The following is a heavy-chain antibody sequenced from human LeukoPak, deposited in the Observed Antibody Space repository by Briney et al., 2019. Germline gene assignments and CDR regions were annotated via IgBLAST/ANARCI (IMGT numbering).Heavy chain of an antibody. Sequence: SETLSLTCAVYGGSFSSYYWNWIRQPPGKGLEWIGEISHSGSTNYNPSLKSRVTISVDTSKNQFSLKLNSVTAADTAVYFCARGWGNGDCSGGSCATGDDAFDIWGLGTMVTVSS. J-gene: IGHJ3*02. CDR3: ARGWGNGDCSGGSCATGDDAFDI. CDR1: GGSFSSYY. CDR2: ISHSGST. V-gene: IGHV4-34*01. D-gene: IGHD2-15*01.